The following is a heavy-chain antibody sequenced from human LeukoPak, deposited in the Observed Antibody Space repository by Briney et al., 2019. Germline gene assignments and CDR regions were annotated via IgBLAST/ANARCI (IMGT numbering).Heavy chain of an antibody. D-gene: IGHD1-26*01. V-gene: IGHV3-53*01. CDR3: ARQVGASTTFDS. CDR2: IYSGGNT. Sequence: GGSLRLSCAASGFTVSNNYMSWVRQAPGKGLEWVSAIYSGGNTYYSDSVKGRFTISRDNSKNTLYLQMNNLRAEDTAVYYCARQVGASTTFDSWGQGTLVTVSS. J-gene: IGHJ4*02. CDR1: GFTVSNNY.